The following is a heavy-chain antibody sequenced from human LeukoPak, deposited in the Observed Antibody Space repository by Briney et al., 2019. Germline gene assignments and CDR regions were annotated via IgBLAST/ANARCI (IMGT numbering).Heavy chain of an antibody. V-gene: IGHV4-59*01. CDR1: GGSISSYY. J-gene: IGHJ4*02. CDR3: ARGENYYDSSGYYYPFDY. Sequence: PSETLSLTCTVSGGSISSYYWSWIRQPPGKGLEWIGYIYYSGSTNYNPSLKSRVTISVDTSKNQFSLKLSSVTAADTAVYYCARGENYYDSSGYYYPFDYWGQGTLVTVSS. CDR2: IYYSGST. D-gene: IGHD3-22*01.